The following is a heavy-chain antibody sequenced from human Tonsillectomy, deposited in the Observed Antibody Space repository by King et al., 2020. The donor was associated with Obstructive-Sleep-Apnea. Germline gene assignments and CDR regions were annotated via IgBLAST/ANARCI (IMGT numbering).Heavy chain of an antibody. D-gene: IGHD4-23*01. CDR1: GGFIGSYY. J-gene: IGHJ4*02. CDR3: ARGEEYTVVRGPFDY. V-gene: IGHV4-59*01. Sequence: VQLQESGPRLVKPSETLSLTCIVSGGFIGSYYWSWIRQPPGKGLEWIGYIHYRGSTNYNPSLQSRLTISVDTSKNQFSLKLTSVTAADTAVYYCARGEEYTVVRGPFDYWGQGTVVTVSS. CDR2: IHYRGST.